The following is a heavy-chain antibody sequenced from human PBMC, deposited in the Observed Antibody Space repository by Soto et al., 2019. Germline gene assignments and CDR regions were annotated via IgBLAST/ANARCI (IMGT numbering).Heavy chain of an antibody. CDR3: ARHRALTAPYDAFDI. CDR1: GYSFTTYW. Sequence: PGESLKISCKASGYSFTTYWIGWVRHMPGKGLEWMGIIYPADSDTRYRPSFQGQVTISVDNSITTAYLQWNSLKASDTAMYYCARHRALTAPYDAFDIWGQGTMVTVSS. V-gene: IGHV5-51*01. CDR2: IYPADSDT. J-gene: IGHJ3*02. D-gene: IGHD3-10*01.